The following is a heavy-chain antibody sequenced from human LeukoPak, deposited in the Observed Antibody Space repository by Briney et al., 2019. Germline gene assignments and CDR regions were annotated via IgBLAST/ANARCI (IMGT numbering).Heavy chain of an antibody. V-gene: IGHV4-39*07. CDR3: ARDGNYYESSGYYFSAFDI. CDR2: INYSGST. CDR1: GGSISSSSYY. Sequence: SETTSLTCTVSGGSISSSSYYWGWIRQPPGKGLEWIGSINYSGSTYYNPSLKSRVTISVDTSKNQFSLKLRSVTAADTAVYYCARDGNYYESSGYYFSAFDIWGQGRMVTVSS. J-gene: IGHJ3*02. D-gene: IGHD3-22*01.